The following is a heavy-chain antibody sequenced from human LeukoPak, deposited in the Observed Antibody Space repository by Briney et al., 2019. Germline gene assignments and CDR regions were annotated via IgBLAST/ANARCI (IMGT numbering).Heavy chain of an antibody. Sequence: GASVKVSCKASGYTFTSYGISWVRQAPGQGLEWMGWISAYNGNTNYAQKLQGRVTMTTDTSTSTAYMELRSLRSDDTAVYYCARLQPWFGESVSNYMDVWGKGTTVTISS. CDR1: GYTFTSYG. D-gene: IGHD3-10*01. CDR3: ARLQPWFGESVSNYMDV. V-gene: IGHV1-18*01. CDR2: ISAYNGNT. J-gene: IGHJ6*03.